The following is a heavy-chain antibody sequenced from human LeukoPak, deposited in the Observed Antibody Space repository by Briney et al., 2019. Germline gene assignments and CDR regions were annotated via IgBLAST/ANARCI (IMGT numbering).Heavy chain of an antibody. V-gene: IGHV4-39*01. CDR3: ASDKGYSNNYFDY. J-gene: IGHJ4*01. D-gene: IGHD6-13*01. Sequence: SEALSLTCTVSGGSISTTGYYWAWIRQPPGKGLEWIASIYYSGSTYYNSSLKSRVTISVDTSRNQFSLKLSSVTAADTALYYCASDKGYSNNYFDYWGQGTLVTVSS. CDR1: GGSISTTGYY. CDR2: IYYSGST.